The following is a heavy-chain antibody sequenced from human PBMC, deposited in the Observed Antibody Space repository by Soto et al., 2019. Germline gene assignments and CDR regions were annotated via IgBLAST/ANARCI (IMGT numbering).Heavy chain of an antibody. CDR3: VRDYNRGDWCDP. D-gene: IGHD3-10*01. J-gene: IGHJ5*02. V-gene: IGHV4-30-4*08. CDR2: IYYSGST. Sequence: SETLSLPCTVSGGSISSGGYYLSWIRQHPGKGLEWIGYIYYSGSTNYNPSLKSRLTLSVDTSKNPFSLKLTSVTAADTAMYYCVRDYNRGDWCDPWGQGTLVTVSS. CDR1: GGSISSGGYY.